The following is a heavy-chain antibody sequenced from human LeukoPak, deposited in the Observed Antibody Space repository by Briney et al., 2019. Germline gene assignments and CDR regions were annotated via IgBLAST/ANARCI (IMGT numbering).Heavy chain of an antibody. CDR2: ISGSVGST. D-gene: IGHD6-13*01. J-gene: IGHJ5*02. Sequence: PGGPLRLSCAASGFTFSSYAMSWVRQTPGKGLEWVSAISGSVGSTYYADSVKGRFTISRDNSKNTLYLQMNSLRSEDTAVYYCARGRQQLVFSGWFDPWGQGTLVTASS. V-gene: IGHV3-23*01. CDR1: GFTFSSYA. CDR3: ARGRQQLVFSGWFDP.